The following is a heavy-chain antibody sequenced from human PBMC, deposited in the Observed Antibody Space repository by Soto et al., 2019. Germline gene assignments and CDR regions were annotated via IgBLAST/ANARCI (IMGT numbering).Heavy chain of an antibody. Sequence: VEWLKSSGKGSVYSFTSYWISWVRQMPGKGLEWMGRIDPSDSYTNYSPSFQGHVTISADKSISTAYLQWSSLKASDTAMYYCARDGVFSVLMVYVTAFDIWVQGTMVTVSS. V-gene: IGHV5-10-1*01. CDR2: IDPSDSYT. CDR1: VYSFTSYW. J-gene: IGHJ3*02. CDR3: ARDGVFSVLMVYVTAFDI. D-gene: IGHD2-8*01.